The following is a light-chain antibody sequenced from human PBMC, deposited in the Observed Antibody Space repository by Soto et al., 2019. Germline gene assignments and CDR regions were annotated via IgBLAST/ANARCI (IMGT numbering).Light chain of an antibody. CDR1: QSVSSY. CDR2: DAS. Sequence: EIVEPQFENALSLSPGERTTLSCRASQSVSSYLAWYQQKPGQAPRLLIYDASNRATGIPARFSGSGSGTDVSLTISSLETEDFAGAYGQQRTFGGGTKVDIK. CDR3: QQRT. V-gene: IGKV3-11*01. J-gene: IGKJ4*02.